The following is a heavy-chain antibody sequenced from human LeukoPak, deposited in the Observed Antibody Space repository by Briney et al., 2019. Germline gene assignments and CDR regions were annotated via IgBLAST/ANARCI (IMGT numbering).Heavy chain of an antibody. CDR2: ISSSSSYI. J-gene: IGHJ6*03. CDR1: RFTVSSNY. Sequence: TPGGSLRLSCAASRFTVSSNYMSWVRQAPGKGLEWVSSISSSSSYIYYADSVKGRFTISRDNAKNSLYLQMNSLRAEDTAVYYCARDGVTVTTYYYYYYMDVWGKGTTVTVSS. V-gene: IGHV3-21*01. CDR3: ARDGVTVTTYYYYYYMDV. D-gene: IGHD4-17*01.